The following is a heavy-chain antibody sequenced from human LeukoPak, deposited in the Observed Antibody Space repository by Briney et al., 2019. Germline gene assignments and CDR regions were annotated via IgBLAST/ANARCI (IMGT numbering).Heavy chain of an antibody. Sequence: SETLSLTCTVSGGSISSSSYYWGWIRQPPGKGLEWIVSIYYSGSTYYNPSLKSRVTMSVDTSKNQFSLKLSSVTAADTAVYYCARDRIYENSGSYYSWFDAWGQGTLVTVSS. CDR3: ARDRIYENSGSYYSWFDA. CDR1: GGSISSSSYY. CDR2: IYYSGST. J-gene: IGHJ5*02. D-gene: IGHD1-26*01. V-gene: IGHV4-39*07.